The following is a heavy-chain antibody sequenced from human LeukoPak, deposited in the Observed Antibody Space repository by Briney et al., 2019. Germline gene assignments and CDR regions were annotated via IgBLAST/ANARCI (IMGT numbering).Heavy chain of an antibody. Sequence: PSETLSLTCTVSGGSISSHFWSWIRQPPGKGPEWIGYISYSGSFNYNPSLKSRLTISVDTSKNQFSLKLKSVTAADTAIYYCARDYPTVGWYFDLWGRGTLVTVSS. CDR3: ARDYPTVGWYFDL. CDR2: ISYSGSF. V-gene: IGHV4-59*11. D-gene: IGHD1-1*01. J-gene: IGHJ2*01. CDR1: GGSISSHF.